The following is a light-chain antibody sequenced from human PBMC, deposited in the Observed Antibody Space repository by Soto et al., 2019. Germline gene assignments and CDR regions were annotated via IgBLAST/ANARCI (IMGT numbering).Light chain of an antibody. CDR2: VAS. V-gene: IGKV1-39*01. J-gene: IGKJ5*01. CDR3: QQSYGTPIT. Sequence: IQMTQAPSSLSSAVGYIVTITCRASQSISSYLNWYHQKPGKAPNLLIYVASSLQSEVPSRFSGSGSGTDFTLTITSLQPEDFATYYCQQSYGTPITFGQGTRLENK. CDR1: QSISSY.